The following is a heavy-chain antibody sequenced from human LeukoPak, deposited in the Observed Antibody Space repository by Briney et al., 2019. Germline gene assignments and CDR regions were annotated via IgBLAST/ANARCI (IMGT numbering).Heavy chain of an antibody. CDR1: GCTFTSYG. D-gene: IGHD3-22*01. CDR3: ARDAWASYDDSSGYYPNY. J-gene: IGHJ4*02. CDR2: ISAYNGNT. Sequence: GGSVKVSCKASGCTFTSYGISWVRQAPGQGLEWMGWISAYNGNTNYAQKLQGRVTMTTDTSTSTAYMELRSLRSDDTAVYYCARDAWASYDDSSGYYPNYWGQGTLVTVSS. V-gene: IGHV1-18*01.